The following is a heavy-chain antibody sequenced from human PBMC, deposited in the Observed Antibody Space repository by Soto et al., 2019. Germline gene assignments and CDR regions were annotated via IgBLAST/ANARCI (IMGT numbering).Heavy chain of an antibody. CDR2: TYQTGSP. V-gene: IGHV4-4*02. CDR1: GGFISSSNW. D-gene: IGHD6-13*01. Sequence: PSETLSLTCAVSGGFISSSNWWSWVRQPPGKGLEWIGETYQTGSPNYNPSLKSRVTISVDKSKNQFSLKLASVTAADTAVYYCAATSGYSYSWIDYWGQGTLVTVSS. CDR3: AATSGYSYSWIDY. J-gene: IGHJ4*02.